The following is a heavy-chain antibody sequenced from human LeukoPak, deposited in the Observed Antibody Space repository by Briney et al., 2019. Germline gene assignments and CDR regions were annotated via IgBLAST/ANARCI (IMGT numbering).Heavy chain of an antibody. CDR1: GFTFSNYV. Sequence: PGGSLRLSCAVSGFTFSNYVMIWVRQAPGKGLEWIGEINHSGSTNYNPSLKSRVTISVDTSKNQFSLKLSSVTAADTAVYYCARHGPYDYVWGSYRRKEPFDYWGQGTLVTVSS. CDR2: INHSGST. CDR3: ARHGPYDYVWGSYRRKEPFDY. V-gene: IGHV4-34*01. J-gene: IGHJ4*02. D-gene: IGHD3-16*02.